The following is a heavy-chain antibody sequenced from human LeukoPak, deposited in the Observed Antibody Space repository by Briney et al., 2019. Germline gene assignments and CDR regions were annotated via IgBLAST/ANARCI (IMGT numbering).Heavy chain of an antibody. Sequence: GGSLRLSCAASGFTFSGSAIHWVRQSSGKGLEWVGQIDKRDKGYATATAYAASVKGRFTISGDDSINTAYLQMKSLKTEDTALYYCTRDSGTYNWFDPWGQGTLVTVSS. CDR1: GFTFSGSA. J-gene: IGHJ5*02. D-gene: IGHD1-26*01. CDR2: IDKRDKGYATAT. V-gene: IGHV3-73*01. CDR3: TRDSGTYNWFDP.